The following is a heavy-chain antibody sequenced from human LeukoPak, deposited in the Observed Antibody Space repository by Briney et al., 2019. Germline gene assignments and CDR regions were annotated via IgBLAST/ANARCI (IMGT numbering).Heavy chain of an antibody. CDR1: GFTFRSYW. V-gene: IGHV3-74*01. J-gene: IGHJ6*02. D-gene: IGHD6-13*01. CDR3: ARGGYSRYYYGMDV. CDR2: INSDGSST. Sequence: RGSLRLSCAASGFTFRSYWMHWVRQAPGKGLVWVSRINSDGSSTSYADSVKGRFTISRDNAKNTLYLQMNSLRAEDTAVYYCARGGYSRYYYGMDVWGQGTTVTVSS.